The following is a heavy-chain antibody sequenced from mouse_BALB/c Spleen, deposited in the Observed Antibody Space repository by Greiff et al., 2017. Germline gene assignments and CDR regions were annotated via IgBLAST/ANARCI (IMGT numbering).Heavy chain of an antibody. CDR2: IYPYNGGT. Sequence: EVQLQQSGPELVKPGASVKISCKASGYTFTDYKMPWVKRSKGKSLEWIGYIYPYNGGTGYNQKFKSKATLTVDNSSSTAYMELRSLTSEDSAVYYCAVDYDRVPAWFAYWGQGTLVTVSA. CDR3: AVDYDRVPAWFAY. J-gene: IGHJ3*01. D-gene: IGHD2-4*01. V-gene: IGHV1S29*02. CDR1: GYTFTDYK.